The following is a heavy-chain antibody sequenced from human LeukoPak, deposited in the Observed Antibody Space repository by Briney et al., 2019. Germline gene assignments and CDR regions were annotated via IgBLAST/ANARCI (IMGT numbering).Heavy chain of an antibody. J-gene: IGHJ4*02. CDR2: INSDGSST. V-gene: IGHV3-74*01. CDR3: ALCSLRYSSGWYVFDY. D-gene: IGHD6-19*01. Sequence: PGGSLRLSCAASGFTFSSYWMHWVRQAPGKGLVWVSRINSDGSSTSYADSVKGRFTISRDNAKNTLYLQMNSLRADDTAVYYCALCSLRYSSGWYVFDYWGQGTLATVSP. CDR1: GFTFSSYW.